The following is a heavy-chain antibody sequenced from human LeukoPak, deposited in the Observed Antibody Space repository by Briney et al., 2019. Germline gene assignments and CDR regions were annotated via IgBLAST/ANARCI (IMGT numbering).Heavy chain of an antibody. J-gene: IGHJ4*02. CDR2: SYYSGSY. CDR1: GASISSSSDY. V-gene: IGHV4-39*01. Sequence: PSETLSLTCSVSGASISSSSDYWDCIRPPPGQELEWVVKSYYSGSYYYNPSRKSRVTISVNTSNHQFSLKLSSVTAADTAVYYCARYISSVGYFDSWGQGTLVTVSS. D-gene: IGHD6-6*01. CDR3: ARYISSVGYFDS.